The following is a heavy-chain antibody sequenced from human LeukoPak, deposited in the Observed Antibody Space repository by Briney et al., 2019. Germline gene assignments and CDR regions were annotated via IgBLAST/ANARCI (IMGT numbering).Heavy chain of an antibody. CDR1: GGTFSNYA. CDR3: ASPSLGYCSGGSCYDVDY. V-gene: IGHV1-2*02. J-gene: IGHJ4*02. Sequence: ASVKVSCKASGGTFSNYAISWVRQAPGQGLEWMGWIKPNSGGTNYAQKFQGRVTMTRDTSMSTAYMELSRLRSDDTAVYYCASPSLGYCSGGSCYDVDYWGQGTLVTVSS. CDR2: IKPNSGGT. D-gene: IGHD2-15*01.